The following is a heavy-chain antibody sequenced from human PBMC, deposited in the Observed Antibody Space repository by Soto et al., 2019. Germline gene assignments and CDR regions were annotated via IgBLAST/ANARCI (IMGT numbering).Heavy chain of an antibody. J-gene: IGHJ4*02. CDR3: AKDCSGGSCFSGY. Sequence: GSLRLSCAASGFTFSSYVMSWVRQAPGKGLEWVSSITNGGGGAYYADSVKGRFTISRDNSKNTLYLQMNSLRAEDTAVYYCAKDCSGGSCFSGYWGQGTLVTVSS. V-gene: IGHV3-23*01. D-gene: IGHD2-15*01. CDR1: GFTFSSYV. CDR2: ITNGGGGA.